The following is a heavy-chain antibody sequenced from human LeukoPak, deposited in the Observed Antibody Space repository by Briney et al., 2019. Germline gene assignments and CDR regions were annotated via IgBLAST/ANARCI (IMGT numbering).Heavy chain of an antibody. V-gene: IGHV4-4*02. CDR1: RGSISSSNW. Sequence: SETLSLTCAVSRGSISSSNWWSWVRQPPGKGLEWIGEIYHSGSTNYNPSLKSRVTISVDKSKNQFSLKLSSVTAADTAVYYCARVGENYSSSWFYLDYWGQGTLVTVSS. CDR3: ARVGENYSSSWFYLDY. J-gene: IGHJ4*02. D-gene: IGHD6-13*01. CDR2: IYHSGST.